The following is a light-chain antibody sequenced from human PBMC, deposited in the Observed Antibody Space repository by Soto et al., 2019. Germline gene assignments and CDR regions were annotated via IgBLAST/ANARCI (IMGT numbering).Light chain of an antibody. J-gene: IGKJ4*01. V-gene: IGKV3-15*01. CDR1: QSVTST. CDR3: QQDNNWPLT. Sequence: ELVFTHSTATVSVSPGERAPLSCSSSQSVTSTLAWYQQKPGQTPRLLIYDASTRATGIPARFSGSGSGTEFTLTISSVQSEDVAVYYCQQDNNWPLTFGGGTKVDIK. CDR2: DAS.